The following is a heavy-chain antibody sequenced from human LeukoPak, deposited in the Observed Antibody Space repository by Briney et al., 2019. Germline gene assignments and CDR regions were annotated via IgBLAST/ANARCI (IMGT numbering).Heavy chain of an antibody. Sequence: ASVKVSCKASGYTFSSYYMNWVRQAPGQGLEWMGWINPNSGGTNYAQKFQGRVTMTRDTSISTAYMELSRLRSDDTAVYYCARAGGSSDAFDIWGQGTMVTVSS. D-gene: IGHD1-26*01. CDR3: ARAGGSSDAFDI. CDR1: GYTFSSYY. J-gene: IGHJ3*02. V-gene: IGHV1-2*02. CDR2: INPNSGGT.